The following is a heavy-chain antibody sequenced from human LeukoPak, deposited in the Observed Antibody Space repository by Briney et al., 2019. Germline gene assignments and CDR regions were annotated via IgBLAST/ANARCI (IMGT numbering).Heavy chain of an antibody. CDR3: ARLTLRSGRRWSGPYYFDY. CDR1: GGSISSYY. V-gene: IGHV4-59*01. J-gene: IGHJ4*02. Sequence: SETLSLTCTVSGGSISSYYWSWIRQPPGKGLEWIGYIYYSGSTNYNPSLKSRVTISVDTSKNQFSLKLSCVTAADTAVYYCARLTLRSGRRWSGPYYFDYWGQGTLVTVSS. D-gene: IGHD3-3*01. CDR2: IYYSGST.